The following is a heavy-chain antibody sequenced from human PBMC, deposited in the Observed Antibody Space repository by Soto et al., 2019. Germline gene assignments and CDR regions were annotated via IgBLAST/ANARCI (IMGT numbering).Heavy chain of an antibody. J-gene: IGHJ6*03. CDR2: ISGSGGST. V-gene: IGHV3-23*01. Sequence: GGFLRLSCAASGFTFSSYAMSWVRQAPGKGLEWVSAISGSGGSTYYAYSVKGRFTISRDNSKSTLYLQMNSRRDEDTAVYYCAKANRDYYGSGSYYNVVRGYYYYMDVWGKGTTVTVSS. D-gene: IGHD3-10*01. CDR1: GFTFSSYA. CDR3: AKANRDYYGSGSYYNVVRGYYYYMDV.